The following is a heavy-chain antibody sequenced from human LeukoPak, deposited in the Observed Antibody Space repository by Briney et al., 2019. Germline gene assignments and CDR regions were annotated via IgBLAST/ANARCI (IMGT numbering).Heavy chain of an antibody. V-gene: IGHV4-59*01. CDR3: ARDGSGSYGGLAAFDI. CDR1: GGSISSYY. CDR2: IYYSGST. D-gene: IGHD1-26*01. J-gene: IGHJ3*02. Sequence: PSETLSLTCTVSGGSISSYYWSWIRQPPGKGLEWIGYIYYSGSTNYNPSLKSRVTISVDTSKNQFSLKLSSVTAADTAVYYCARDGSGSYGGLAAFDIWGQGTMVTVSS.